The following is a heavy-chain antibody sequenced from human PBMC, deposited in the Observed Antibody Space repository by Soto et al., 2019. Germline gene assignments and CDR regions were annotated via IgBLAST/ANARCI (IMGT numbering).Heavy chain of an antibody. D-gene: IGHD6-19*01. J-gene: IGHJ4*02. Sequence: PGGSLRLSCAASGFTFSTYAMSWVRQAPGKGLKWVSSISSNATSINYADSVEGRFTISRDNAKNTLFLQMNSLRVEDTAVYYCARAGWYRFDSWGQGTLVTVS. CDR1: GFTFSTYA. V-gene: IGHV3-23*01. CDR3: ARAGWYRFDS. CDR2: ISSNATSI.